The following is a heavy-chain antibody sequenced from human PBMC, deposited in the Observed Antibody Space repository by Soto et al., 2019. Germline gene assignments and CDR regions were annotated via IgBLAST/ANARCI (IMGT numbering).Heavy chain of an antibody. V-gene: IGHV1-18*01. CDR1: GYTFTSYG. Sequence: ASVKVSCKTSGYTFTSYGISWVRQAPGQGLEWMGWISAYNGNTNYAQKLQGRVTMTTDTSTSTAYMELRSLRSDDTAVYYCARVSRRIAAAESWFDPWGQGTLVTVSS. J-gene: IGHJ5*02. CDR2: ISAYNGNT. D-gene: IGHD6-13*01. CDR3: ARVSRRIAAAESWFDP.